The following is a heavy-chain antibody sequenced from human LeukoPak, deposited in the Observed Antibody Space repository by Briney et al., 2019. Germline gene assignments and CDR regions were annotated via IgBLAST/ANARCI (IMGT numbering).Heavy chain of an antibody. J-gene: IGHJ6*03. Sequence: PGGSLRLSCAASGFTLRTYDMHWVRQVTGEGLEWVATIGTTGDTYYAGSVKGRFTISREDGKNSLFLQMNNLEAGDTAAYFCARDVAGSGTAMDVWGNGTTVTVSS. CDR2: IGTTGDT. CDR3: ARDVAGSGTAMDV. D-gene: IGHD2-15*01. CDR1: GFTLRTYD. V-gene: IGHV3-13*01.